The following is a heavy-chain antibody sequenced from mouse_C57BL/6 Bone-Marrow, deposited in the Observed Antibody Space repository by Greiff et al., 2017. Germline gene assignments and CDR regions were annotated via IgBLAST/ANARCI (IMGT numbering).Heavy chain of an antibody. Sequence: EVKLVESGGGLVKPGGSLKLSCAASGFTFSSYAMSWVRQTPEKRLEWVATISDGGSYTYYPDNVKGRFTISRDNAKNNLYLQMSHLKSEDTAMYYCARGSTTVVEDAMDYWGQGTSVTVSS. V-gene: IGHV5-4*03. CDR2: ISDGGSYT. CDR1: GFTFSSYA. J-gene: IGHJ4*01. CDR3: ARGSTTVVEDAMDY. D-gene: IGHD1-1*01.